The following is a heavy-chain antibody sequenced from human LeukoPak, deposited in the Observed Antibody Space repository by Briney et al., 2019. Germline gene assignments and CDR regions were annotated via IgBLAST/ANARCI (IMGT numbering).Heavy chain of an antibody. D-gene: IGHD3-10*01. CDR2: IYSGGST. CDR3: ARDVGRESDY. J-gene: IGHJ4*02. CDR1: GFTVSNNY. V-gene: IGHV3-53*01. Sequence: PGGSLRLSCSASGFTVSNNYMSWVRQAPGKGLEWVSVIYSGGSTHYADSVKGRFTISRDNSKNTLYLQMKSLRAEDTAVYYCARDVGRESDYWGQGTLVTVSS.